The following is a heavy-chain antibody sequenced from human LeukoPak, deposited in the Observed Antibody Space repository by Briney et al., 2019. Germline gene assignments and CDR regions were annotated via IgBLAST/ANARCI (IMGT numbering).Heavy chain of an antibody. D-gene: IGHD5-12*01. V-gene: IGHV1-2*02. CDR3: ARYSGYDEPFEY. Sequence: ASVTVSFTASGYTFTVYYMHWVRQAPGQGLEWMGWINPNSGGTSYAQKFQGRVTMTRDTSVTTAYMELSRLRSDDTAVYYCARYSGYDEPFEYWGQGTLVTVSS. J-gene: IGHJ4*02. CDR1: GYTFTVYY. CDR2: INPNSGGT.